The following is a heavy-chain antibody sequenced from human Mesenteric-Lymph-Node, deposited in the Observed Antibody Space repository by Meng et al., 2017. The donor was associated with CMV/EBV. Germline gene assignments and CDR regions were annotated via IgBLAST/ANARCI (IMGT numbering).Heavy chain of an antibody. J-gene: IGHJ4*02. CDR1: GYSISSGYY. Sequence: SETLSLTCTVSGYSISSGYYWGWIRQPPGKGLEWIGSIYHSGSTYYNPSLKSRVTISVDTSKNQFSLKLSSVTAADTAVYYCARDVNYPRGYFDSWGPGILVTVSS. CDR3: ARDVNYPRGYFDS. CDR2: IYHSGST. V-gene: IGHV4-38-2*02. D-gene: IGHD1-7*01.